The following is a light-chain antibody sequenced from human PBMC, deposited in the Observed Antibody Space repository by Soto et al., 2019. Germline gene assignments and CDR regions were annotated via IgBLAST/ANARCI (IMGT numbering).Light chain of an antibody. CDR1: QSVSSSY. Sequence: EIVLTQSPGTLSLSPGERATLSCRARQSVSSSYLAWYQQKPGQAPRLLIYGASSRATGIPDRFSGSGSGTDFTLTIRRLEPEDFAVYYCQQYGSSPPYTFGQGTKLEIK. CDR2: GAS. V-gene: IGKV3-20*01. CDR3: QQYGSSPPYT. J-gene: IGKJ2*01.